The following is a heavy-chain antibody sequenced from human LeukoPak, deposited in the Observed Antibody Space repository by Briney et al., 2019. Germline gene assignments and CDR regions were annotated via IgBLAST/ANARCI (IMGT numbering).Heavy chain of an antibody. D-gene: IGHD3-10*01. CDR1: GDSINGFY. CDR3: ARDFSLVRGIYFYYYLDV. Sequence: PSGTLSLTCTVSGDSINGFYWSWIRQPPGKGLEWIGYIYYSGSTNYNPSLKSRVAISVDTSKSRFSLKLSSVTAADTAVYYCARDFSLVRGIYFYYYLDVWGKGTTVTVSS. V-gene: IGHV4-59*01. CDR2: IYYSGST. J-gene: IGHJ6*03.